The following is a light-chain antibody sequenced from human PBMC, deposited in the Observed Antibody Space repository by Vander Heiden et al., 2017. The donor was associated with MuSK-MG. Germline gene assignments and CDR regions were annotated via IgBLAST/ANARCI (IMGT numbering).Light chain of an antibody. CDR1: NIGRKS. V-gene: IGLV3-21*02. CDR2: DDS. Sequence: YVLNRPPSVSVAPGQTATITWAGKNIGRKSVHWYRQKPGQAPVLVVHDDSDRPSGIPDRFSGSNSGTSAILTIRKVKGGDEGYYYCQEWDSSSDVVFGGGTTLTVL. CDR3: QEWDSSSDVV. J-gene: IGLJ2*01.